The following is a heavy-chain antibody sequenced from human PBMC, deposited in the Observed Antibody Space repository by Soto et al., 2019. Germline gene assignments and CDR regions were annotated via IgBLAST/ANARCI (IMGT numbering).Heavy chain of an antibody. V-gene: IGHV1-69*01. Sequence: QVQLVQSGAEVKKPGSSVKVSCKASGGTFSSYAISWVRQAPGQGLEWMGGIIPIFGTANYAQKFQGRVTITADESTSTAYMELSSLRSEDTAVYYCAGGLEAAKYPSYCGGDCYKNDYWGQGTLVTVSS. J-gene: IGHJ4*02. CDR3: AGGLEAAKYPSYCGGDCYKNDY. CDR1: GGTFSSYA. D-gene: IGHD2-21*02. CDR2: IIPIFGTA.